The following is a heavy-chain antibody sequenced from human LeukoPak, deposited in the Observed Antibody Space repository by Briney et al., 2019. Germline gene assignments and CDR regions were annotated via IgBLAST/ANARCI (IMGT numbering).Heavy chain of an antibody. J-gene: IGHJ6*03. CDR3: ARRGGGSSGYYYYYMDV. V-gene: IGHV3-21*01. CDR2: ISFSTSYF. CDR1: GFTFSSYT. D-gene: IGHD6-6*01. Sequence: GXSLRLSCAASGFTFSSYTMNWVRQAPGKGVEWVSSISFSTSYFFYAASVNGRFPLSRDDADNSLYLQMNSLRAEDTAVYYCARRGGGSSGYYYYYMDVWGKGATVTVSS.